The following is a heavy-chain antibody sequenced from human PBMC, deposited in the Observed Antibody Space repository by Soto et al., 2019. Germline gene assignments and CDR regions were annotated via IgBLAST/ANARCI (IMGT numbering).Heavy chain of an antibody. CDR2: IYYSGST. CDR3: AREGPRSCGGDCYANWFDP. J-gene: IGHJ5*02. Sequence: SETLSLTCTVSGGSISSGGYYWSWIRQHPGKGLEWIGYIYYSGSTYYNPSLKSRVTISVDTSKNQFSLKLSSVTAADTAVYYCAREGPRSCGGDCYANWFDPWGQGTLVTVSS. CDR1: GGSISSGGYY. D-gene: IGHD2-21*02. V-gene: IGHV4-31*03.